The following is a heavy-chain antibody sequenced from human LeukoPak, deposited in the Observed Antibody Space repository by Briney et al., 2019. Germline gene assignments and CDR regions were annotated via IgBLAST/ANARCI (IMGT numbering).Heavy chain of an antibody. J-gene: IGHJ4*02. CDR2: IWYDGSNK. V-gene: IGHV3-33*06. Sequence: GGSLRLSCAASGFTFSSYGMHWVRQAPGKGLEWVAVIWYDGSNKYYADSVKGRFTISRDNSKNTLYLQMNSLRAEDTAVYYCAKSGVGAPFDYWGQGTLVTVSS. D-gene: IGHD1-26*01. CDR3: AKSGVGAPFDY. CDR1: GFTFSSYG.